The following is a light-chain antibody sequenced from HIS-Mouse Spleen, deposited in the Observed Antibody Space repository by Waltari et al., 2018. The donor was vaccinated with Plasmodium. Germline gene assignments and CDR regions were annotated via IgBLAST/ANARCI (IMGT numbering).Light chain of an antibody. CDR1: QSVSSN. CDR3: QQYNNWSFT. Sequence: EIVMTQSPATLSVSPGERATLSCRASQSVSSNLALYQQNPGPAPRLLIYGASTRATGIPARFSGSGSWTEFTLTISSLQSEDFAVYYCQQYNNWSFTFGPGTKVDIK. V-gene: IGKV3-15*01. J-gene: IGKJ3*01. CDR2: GAS.